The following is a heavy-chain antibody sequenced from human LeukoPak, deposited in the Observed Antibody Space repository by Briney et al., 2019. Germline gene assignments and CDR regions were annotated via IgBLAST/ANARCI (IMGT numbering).Heavy chain of an antibody. CDR3: ARGPRDYFDY. CDR2: IYHSGST. Sequence: SETLSLTCTVSGYSISIGYYWGWIGQPPGTGLEWIENIYHSGSTYYNPSLKSRVTISVDTSKNQFYLKLSSVTAADTAVYYCARGPRDYFDYWGQGTQVTVSS. CDR1: GYSISIGYY. J-gene: IGHJ4*02. V-gene: IGHV4-38-2*02.